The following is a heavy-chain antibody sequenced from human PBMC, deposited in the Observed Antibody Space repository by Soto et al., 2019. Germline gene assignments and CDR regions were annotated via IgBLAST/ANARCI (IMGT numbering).Heavy chain of an antibody. CDR3: AKDAIPINRRNESSDV. Sequence: GGSLRLSCAASGYTFSGYAMYWVRQATGKGLEWASHIGATGNWPQYTDSVKGRFTISRDNSKNTLYLHMNSLRVEDTAVYYCAKDAIPINRRNESSDVWGQAT. V-gene: IGHV3-23*01. CDR1: GYTFSGYA. D-gene: IGHD2-2*02. J-gene: IGHJ3*01. CDR2: IGATGNWP.